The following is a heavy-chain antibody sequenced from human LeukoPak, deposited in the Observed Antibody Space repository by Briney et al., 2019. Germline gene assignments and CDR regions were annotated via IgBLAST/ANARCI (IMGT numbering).Heavy chain of an antibody. Sequence: PGGSLRLSCAASGFTFSSYAMHWVRQAPGKGLEWVAVISYDGSNKYYADSVKGRFTISRDNAKNSLYLRMNSLRDEDTAVYYCARGPAAAIDYWGQGTLVTVSS. J-gene: IGHJ4*02. V-gene: IGHV3-30-3*01. CDR3: ARGPAAAIDY. CDR2: ISYDGSNK. CDR1: GFTFSSYA. D-gene: IGHD2-2*01.